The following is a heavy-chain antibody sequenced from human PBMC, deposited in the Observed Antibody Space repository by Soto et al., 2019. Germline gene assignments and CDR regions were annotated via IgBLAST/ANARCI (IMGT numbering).Heavy chain of an antibody. CDR2: IYSGGST. D-gene: IGHD3-3*01. CDR1: GFSVSNNY. CDR3: ARATRYFGSFDS. Sequence: GGSLRLSCAASGFSVSNNYMTWVRQAPGKGLEWVSIIYSGGSTYYSESVKGRTTISRDTSKNIVFLQVNSLRAEDTAVYFCARATRYFGSFDSWGQGTPVTVSS. V-gene: IGHV3-53*01. J-gene: IGHJ4*02.